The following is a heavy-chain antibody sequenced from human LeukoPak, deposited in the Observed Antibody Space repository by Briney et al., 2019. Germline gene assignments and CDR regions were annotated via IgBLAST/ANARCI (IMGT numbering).Heavy chain of an antibody. CDR1: GFTVSARY. J-gene: IGHJ4*02. CDR2: IHSGGTT. Sequence: GGSLRLSCADSGFTVSARYMNWVRQAPGKGLEWLSVIHSGGTTDYTDSVRGRFTISRDNSKNILYLQMNSLTTEDTAVYYCARSWDERLNFDYWGQGTLVTVSS. V-gene: IGHV3-66*02. CDR3: ARSWDERLNFDY. D-gene: IGHD1-1*01.